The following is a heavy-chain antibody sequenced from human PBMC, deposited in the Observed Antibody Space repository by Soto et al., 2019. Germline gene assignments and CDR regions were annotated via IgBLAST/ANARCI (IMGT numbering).Heavy chain of an antibody. CDR2: INTGNGNT. V-gene: IGHV1-3*04. J-gene: IGHJ6*02. CDR1: GYTFSNYA. Sequence: ASVKVSCKASGYTFSNYAMHWVRQAPGQRLEWMGWINTGNGNTKYSQKFQGRVTITRDTSASTAYMELSSLRSEDTAVYYCARDPRDYYYGMDVWGQGTTVTVS. CDR3: ARDPRDYYYGMDV.